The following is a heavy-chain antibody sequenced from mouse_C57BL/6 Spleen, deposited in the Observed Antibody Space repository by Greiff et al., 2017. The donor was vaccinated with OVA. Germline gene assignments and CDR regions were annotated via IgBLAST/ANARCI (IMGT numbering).Heavy chain of an antibody. Sequence: QVQLQQSGAELVKPGASVKLSCKASGYTFTSYWMHWVKQRPGQGLEWIGMIHPNSGSTNYNEKFKSKATLTVDKSSSTAYMQLSSLTSEDSAVYYYERGGGTEYFDVWGTGTTVTVSS. V-gene: IGHV1-64*01. CDR1: GYTFTSYW. D-gene: IGHD3-3*01. CDR3: ERGGGTEYFDV. J-gene: IGHJ1*03. CDR2: IHPNSGST.